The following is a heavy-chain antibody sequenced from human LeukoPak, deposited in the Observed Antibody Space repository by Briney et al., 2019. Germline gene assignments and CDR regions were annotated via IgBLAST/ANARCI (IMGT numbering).Heavy chain of an antibody. CDR2: IYSGGST. CDR1: GFTVHSNC. D-gene: IGHD4-23*01. Sequence: GGSLRLSCGASGFTVHSNCMSGVRQAPGKGLEWVSFIYSGGSTYYADSVKGRFTISRDNSKNTPYLQMNSLRAEDTAVYYCARVSRIDYGGNPEGDVWGKGTTVIVSS. CDR3: ARVSRIDYGGNPEGDV. V-gene: IGHV3-53*01. J-gene: IGHJ6*04.